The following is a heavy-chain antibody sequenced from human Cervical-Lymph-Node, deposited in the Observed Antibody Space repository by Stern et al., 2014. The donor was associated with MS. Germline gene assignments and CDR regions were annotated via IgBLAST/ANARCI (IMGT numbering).Heavy chain of an antibody. CDR2: IYPGDADT. J-gene: IGHJ4*02. Sequence: VQLVQSGAEVKKPGESLKISCKGSGYSFTSYWIGWVRQMPGKGLECMGIIYPGDADTRYRPSLQGQVTISAAQLILTAYLQWSSLKASDTAMYYCARHAPAGYSPFDYWGQGTLVTVSS. CDR3: ARHAPAGYSPFDY. V-gene: IGHV5-51*01. CDR1: GYSFTSYW. D-gene: IGHD4-11*01.